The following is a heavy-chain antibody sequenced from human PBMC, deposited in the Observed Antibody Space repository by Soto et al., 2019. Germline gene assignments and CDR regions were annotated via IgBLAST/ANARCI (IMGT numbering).Heavy chain of an antibody. Sequence: GGSLRLSCAASGFTFSSYAMSWVRQAPGKGLEWVSAISGSGGSTYYADSVKGRFTISRDNSKSTLYLQMNSLRAEDTAVYYCAKDSRDVVVVAATPSGMDVWGQGTTVTVSS. J-gene: IGHJ6*02. CDR2: ISGSGGST. CDR1: GFTFSSYA. CDR3: AKDSRDVVVVAATPSGMDV. D-gene: IGHD2-15*01. V-gene: IGHV3-23*01.